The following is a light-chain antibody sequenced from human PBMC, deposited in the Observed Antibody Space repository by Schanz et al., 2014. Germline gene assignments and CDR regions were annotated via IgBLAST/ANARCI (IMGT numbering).Light chain of an antibody. Sequence: QSVLTQPPSVSEAPRQRVTISCSGSSSNIGNNAVNWYQQLPGKAPKLLIYYDDLLPSGVSDRFSGSKSGTSASLAISGLQSEDEADYYCAAWDDTLNTYVFGFGTKLTVL. CDR3: AAWDDTLNTYV. CDR1: SSNIGNNA. J-gene: IGLJ1*01. CDR2: YDD. V-gene: IGLV1-36*01.